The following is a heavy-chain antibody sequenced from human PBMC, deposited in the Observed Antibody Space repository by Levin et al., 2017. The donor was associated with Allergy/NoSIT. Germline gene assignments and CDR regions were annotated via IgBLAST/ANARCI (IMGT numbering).Heavy chain of an antibody. CDR1: GGSISSSNW. CDR3: ARVTGTTGLHRPGWFDP. D-gene: IGHD1-7*01. V-gene: IGHV4-4*02. J-gene: IGHJ5*02. CDR2: IYHSGST. Sequence: SETLSLTCAVSGGSISSSNWWSWVRQPPGKGLEWIGEIYHSGSTNYNPSLKSRVTISVDKSKNQFSLKLSSVTAADTAVYYCARVTGTTGLHRPGWFDPWGQGTLVTVSS.